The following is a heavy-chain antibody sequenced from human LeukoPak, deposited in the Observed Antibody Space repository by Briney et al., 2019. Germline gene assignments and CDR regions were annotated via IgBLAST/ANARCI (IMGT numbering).Heavy chain of an antibody. D-gene: IGHD3-10*01. J-gene: IGHJ6*03. Sequence: ASVKVSCKVSGYTFTDYYMHWVQQAPGKGLEWMGLVDPEGGETIYAEKFQGRVTITADTSTDTAYMELSSLRSEDTAVYYCATAAMVPMDVWGKGTTVTVSS. CDR2: VDPEGGET. V-gene: IGHV1-69-2*01. CDR1: GYTFTDYY. CDR3: ATAAMVPMDV.